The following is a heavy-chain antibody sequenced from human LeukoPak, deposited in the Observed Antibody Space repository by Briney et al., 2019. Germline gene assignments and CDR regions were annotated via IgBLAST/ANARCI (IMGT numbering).Heavy chain of an antibody. V-gene: IGHV3-23*01. CDR2: ISANGGAT. CDR3: AKDLAGDDSCHYQY. Sequence: GGSLRLSCTATGFTFSSYDMTWVRQAPGKGLEWVSTISANGGATKFADFVRGRFTISRDISKNTLYLQMNSLTVEDTAVYYCAKDLAGDDSCHYQYWGQGTLVTVSS. D-gene: IGHD2-15*01. CDR1: GFTFSSYD. J-gene: IGHJ4*02.